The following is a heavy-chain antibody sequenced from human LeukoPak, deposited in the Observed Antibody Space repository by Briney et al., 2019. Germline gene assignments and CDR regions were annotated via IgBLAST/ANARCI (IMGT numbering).Heavy chain of an antibody. Sequence: QPGGSLRLSCAASGFSFTNQGMHWVRQAPGKGLEWVAVIWYDGSNKYYADSVKGRFTISRDNSKNTLYVQMSSLRAEDTAVYYCARSNNGGWGNCYYWGQGSLVTVSS. CDR3: ARSNNGGWGNCYY. J-gene: IGHJ4*02. D-gene: IGHD3-16*01. CDR1: GFSFTNQG. V-gene: IGHV3-33*01. CDR2: IWYDGSNK.